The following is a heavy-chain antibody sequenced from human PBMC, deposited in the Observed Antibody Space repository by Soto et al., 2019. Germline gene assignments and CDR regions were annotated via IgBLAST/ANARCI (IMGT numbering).Heavy chain of an antibody. CDR3: ASNDYAHYGIDV. Sequence: SETLSLTCTVSGGSISSSSYYWSWIRQPPGKGLEWIGYIYYSGSTYYNPSLKSRVTISVDTSKNQFSLKLSSVTAADTAVYYCASNDYAHYGIDVWGQGTTVNVSS. J-gene: IGHJ6*02. CDR2: IYYSGST. CDR1: GGSISSSSYY. D-gene: IGHD4-17*01. V-gene: IGHV4-30-4*01.